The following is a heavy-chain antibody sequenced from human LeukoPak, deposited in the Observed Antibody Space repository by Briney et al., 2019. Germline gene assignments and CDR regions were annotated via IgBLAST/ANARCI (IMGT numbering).Heavy chain of an antibody. J-gene: IGHJ4*02. CDR2: INHSGST. CDR3: ARGRVTVAGITFFDY. V-gene: IGHV4-34*01. Sequence: SETLSLTCAVYGGSFSGYYWSWIRQPPGKGLGWIGEINHSGSTNYNPSLKSRVTISVDTSKNQFSLKLSSVTAADTAVYYCARGRVTVAGITFFDYWGQGTLVTVSS. D-gene: IGHD6-19*01. CDR1: GGSFSGYY.